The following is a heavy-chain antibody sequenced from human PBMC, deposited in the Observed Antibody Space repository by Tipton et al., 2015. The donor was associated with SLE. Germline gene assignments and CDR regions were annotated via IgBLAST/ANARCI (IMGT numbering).Heavy chain of an antibody. Sequence: TLSLTCTVSGGSISSYYWSWIRQPPGKGLEWIGYIYYSGSTNYSGSTNYNPSLKSRVTISLDTSKNQFSLKLSSVTAADTAVYYCAREPRSGYHDYWGQGTLVTVSS. CDR1: GGSISSYY. D-gene: IGHD3-3*01. J-gene: IGHJ4*02. V-gene: IGHV4-4*08. CDR3: AREPRSGYHDY. CDR2: IYYSGSTNYSGST.